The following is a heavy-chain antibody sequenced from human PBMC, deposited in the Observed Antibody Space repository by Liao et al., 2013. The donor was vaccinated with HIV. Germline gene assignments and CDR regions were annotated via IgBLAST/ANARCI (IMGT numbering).Heavy chain of an antibody. D-gene: IGHD3-22*01. CDR2: VSATGGT. Sequence: QVQLQESGPGLVKPSATLSLKCTISGGSISSYSWNWIRQSAGRGLEWIGRVSATGGTIYNPSLRSRVTMSVDPSKNQFSLKLTSVTAADTAVYYCARYNPNPGKHETSGASFDFWGQGILVTVSS. J-gene: IGHJ4*02. CDR1: GGSISSYS. CDR3: ARYNPNPGKHETSGASFDF. V-gene: IGHV4-4*07.